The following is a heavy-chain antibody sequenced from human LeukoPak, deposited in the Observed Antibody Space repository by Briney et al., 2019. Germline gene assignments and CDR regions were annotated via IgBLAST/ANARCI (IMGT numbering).Heavy chain of an antibody. Sequence: PGGSLRLSCAASGFTFSSYEMNWVRQAPGKGLEWASYISNSGSTIYYADSVKGRFTISRDNAKNSLYLQMNSLRAEDTAVYYCARSSPPNIAVASSKDSYYYYGMDVWGQGTTVTVSS. V-gene: IGHV3-48*03. CDR1: GFTFSSYE. CDR3: ARSSPPNIAVASSKDSYYYYGMDV. J-gene: IGHJ6*02. D-gene: IGHD6-19*01. CDR2: ISNSGSTI.